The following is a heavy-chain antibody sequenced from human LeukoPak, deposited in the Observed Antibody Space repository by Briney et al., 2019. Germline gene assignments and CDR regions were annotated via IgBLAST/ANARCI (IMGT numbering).Heavy chain of an antibody. Sequence: GGSLRLSCAASGFXFSSYWIAWVRQAPGKGREWVASIKQDGSDKYYVDSVKGRFTISRDNAMTSLYLQMNSLRAEDTAVYYCASARGSNYGSLGDWGQGTLVTVSS. CDR1: GFXFSSYW. V-gene: IGHV3-7*05. D-gene: IGHD5-18*01. J-gene: IGHJ4*02. CDR3: ASARGSNYGSLGD. CDR2: IKQDGSDK.